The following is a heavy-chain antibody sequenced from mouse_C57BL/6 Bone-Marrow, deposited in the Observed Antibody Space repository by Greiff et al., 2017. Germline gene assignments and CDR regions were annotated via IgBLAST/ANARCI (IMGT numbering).Heavy chain of an antibody. Sequence: EVQLQQSGAELVRPGASVKLSCTASGFNIKDDYMHWVKQRPEQGLEWIGWIDPENGDTEYASKFQGKATITADPSSNTAYLHLSILTSEDTAVYYCIYYCGSSLFAYWGQGTLVTVSA. CDR1: GFNIKDDY. CDR3: IYYCGSSLFAY. CDR2: IDPENGDT. J-gene: IGHJ3*01. D-gene: IGHD1-1*01. V-gene: IGHV14-4*01.